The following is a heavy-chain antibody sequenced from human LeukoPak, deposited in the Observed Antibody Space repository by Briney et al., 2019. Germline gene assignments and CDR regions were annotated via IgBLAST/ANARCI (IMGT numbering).Heavy chain of an antibody. Sequence: PSETLSLTCTVSGDSISSSSYYWGWIRQPPGKGLEWIGSIYYSGSTYYNPSLKSRVTISVDTSKNQFSLKLNSVTAADTAVYYCARGGMFEGVIDYWGQGTLVTVSS. CDR1: GDSISSSSYY. D-gene: IGHD3-16*02. CDR2: IYYSGST. CDR3: ARGGMFEGVIDY. J-gene: IGHJ4*02. V-gene: IGHV4-39*07.